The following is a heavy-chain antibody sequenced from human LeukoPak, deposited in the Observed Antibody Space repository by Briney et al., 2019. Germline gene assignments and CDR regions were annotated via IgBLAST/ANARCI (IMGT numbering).Heavy chain of an antibody. V-gene: IGHV3-23*01. J-gene: IGHJ4*02. Sequence: PGGSLRLSCAAPGFTFSSYAMTWVRQAPGKGLEWVSSISSSGGSTYYADSVRGRFTISRDNSKSTLYLQMNSLRAEDTAVYYCAKGPRVTITVTFYFEYWGQGTLVTVSS. CDR3: AKGPRVTITVTFYFEY. CDR2: ISSSGGST. CDR1: GFTFSSYA. D-gene: IGHD4-17*01.